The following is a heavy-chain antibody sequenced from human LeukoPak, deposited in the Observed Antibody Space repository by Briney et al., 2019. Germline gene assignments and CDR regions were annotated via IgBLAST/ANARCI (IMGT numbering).Heavy chain of an antibody. CDR1: GFTFSSYG. CDR3: AKDRGSSGWSVHFDY. V-gene: IGHV3-30*02. Sequence: GGSLRLSCVASGFTFSSYGMHWVRQAPGKGLEWVAFIRYDGSNKYYADSVKGRFTISRDNSKNTLYLQMNSLRAEDTAVYYCAKDRGSSGWSVHFDYWGQGTLVTVSS. J-gene: IGHJ4*02. D-gene: IGHD6-19*01. CDR2: IRYDGSNK.